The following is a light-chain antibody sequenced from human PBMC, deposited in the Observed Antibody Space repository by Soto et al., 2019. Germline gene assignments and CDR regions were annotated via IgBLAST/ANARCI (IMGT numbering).Light chain of an antibody. CDR1: QDISNY. J-gene: IGKJ4*01. CDR2: KAS. Sequence: DIQLTQSPSSLSASVGDRVTVTCQASQDISNYLNWYQQKSGKAPKLLIYKASSLESGVPSRFSGSGSGKEFTLIISSLQPDDFATYYCQQYNSYPLTFGGGTKVDIK. V-gene: IGKV1-5*03. CDR3: QQYNSYPLT.